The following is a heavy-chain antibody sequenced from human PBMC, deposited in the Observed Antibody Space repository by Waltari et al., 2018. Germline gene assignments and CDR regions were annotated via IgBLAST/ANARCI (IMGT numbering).Heavy chain of an antibody. CDR3: ARDPRWAVTKDYFDF. CDR1: GYSFNGYY. D-gene: IGHD4-17*01. V-gene: IGHV1-2*02. CDR2: INPNSGVT. Sequence: QVQLVQSGAEVKKPGASVKVSCKASGYSFNGYYIHWVRQAPGQGLEWMGWINPNSGVTNYAQKFQARVTMTRDTSISTAYLELSRLTSDDTAIYYCARDPRWAVTKDYFDFWGQGTLVTVSS. J-gene: IGHJ4*02.